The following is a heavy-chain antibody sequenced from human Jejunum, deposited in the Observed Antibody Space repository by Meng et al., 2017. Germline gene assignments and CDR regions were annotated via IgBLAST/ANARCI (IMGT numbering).Heavy chain of an antibody. CDR1: GYTFTTYY. CDR2: MHPSSGDT. V-gene: IGHV1-8*01. D-gene: IGHD2-15*01. CDR3: ARGSTRMDDA. Sequence: QAQLVQSGAEVKKPGVSVKVSCRTSGYTFTTYYLNWVRQASGQGFEWMGWMHPSSGDTDYAQKFQGRVSMTRDTSINTAYLELYSLRSEDTAVYYCARGSTRMDDAWGQGTLVTVSS. J-gene: IGHJ5*02.